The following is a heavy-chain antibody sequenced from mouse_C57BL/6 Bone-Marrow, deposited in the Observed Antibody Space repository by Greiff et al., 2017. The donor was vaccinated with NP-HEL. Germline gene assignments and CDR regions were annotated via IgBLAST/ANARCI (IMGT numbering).Heavy chain of an antibody. D-gene: IGHD1-1*01. V-gene: IGHV1-42*01. J-gene: IGHJ1*03. CDR1: GYSFTGYY. CDR3: ASYYYGSSYWWYFDV. CDR2: INPSTGGT. Sequence: VQLQQSGPELVKPGASVKISCKASGYSFTGYYMNWVKQSPEKSLEWIGEINPSTGGTTYNQKFKAKATLTVDKSSSTAYMQLKSLTSEDSAVYYCASYYYGSSYWWYFDVWGTGTTVTVSS.